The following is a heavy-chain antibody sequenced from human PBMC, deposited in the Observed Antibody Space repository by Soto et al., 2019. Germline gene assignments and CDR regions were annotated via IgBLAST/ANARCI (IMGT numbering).Heavy chain of an antibody. CDR3: ARESRKIQLWPTIDY. V-gene: IGHV4-30-4*01. CDR2: IYYSGST. CDR1: GGSISSGDYY. D-gene: IGHD5-18*01. Sequence: SETLSLTCTVSGGSISSGDYYWSWIRQPPGKGLEWIGYIYYSGSTYYNPSLKSRVTISVDTSKNQFSLKLSSVTAADTAVYYCARESRKIQLWPTIDYCGQGTLVTVSS. J-gene: IGHJ4*02.